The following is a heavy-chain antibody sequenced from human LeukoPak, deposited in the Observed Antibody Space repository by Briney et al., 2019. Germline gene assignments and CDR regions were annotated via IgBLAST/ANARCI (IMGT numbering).Heavy chain of an antibody. D-gene: IGHD2-2*01. J-gene: IGHJ4*02. CDR2: INPNSGGT. V-gene: IGHV1-2*02. CDR3: AGALLGYCSSTSCLDY. CDR1: GYTFAGHF. Sequence: GASVKVSCKASGYTFAGHFIHWIRQAPGQGLEWMGWINPNSGGTNYAQKFQGRVTMTRDTSISTAYMELSRLRSDDTAVYYCAGALLGYCSSTSCLDYWGQGTLVTVSS.